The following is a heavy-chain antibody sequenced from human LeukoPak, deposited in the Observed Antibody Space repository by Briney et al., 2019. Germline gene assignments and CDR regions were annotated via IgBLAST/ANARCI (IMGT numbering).Heavy chain of an antibody. Sequence: GWSLRLSCAACVFLFSTYVWSGVRQAPGKGLDGVAIIRGGGSNSYYADSVKGRFTLSSGESVRTLYLQMNSLRAGDEGVYYCAKHFHFGSGSNFCGFDYWGQGTLVTVSS. D-gene: IGHD3-10*01. J-gene: IGHJ4*02. CDR3: AKHFHFGSGSNFCGFDY. CDR1: VFLFSTYV. CDR2: IRGGGSNS. V-gene: IGHV3-23*01.